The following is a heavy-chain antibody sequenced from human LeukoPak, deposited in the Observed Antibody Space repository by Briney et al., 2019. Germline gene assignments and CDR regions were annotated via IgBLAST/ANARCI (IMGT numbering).Heavy chain of an antibody. D-gene: IGHD3-22*01. CDR3: ARARRYYESSGYFSDWFEP. V-gene: IGHV3-21*01. J-gene: IGHJ5*02. CDR1: GFTFSSYT. CDR2: ISSGSSYI. Sequence: GGSLRLSCAASGFTFSSYTMNWVRQAPGKGLEWVSSISSGSSYIYYADSVKGRFTISRDNAKKSLYLQMNSLRAADTAVYYCARARRYYESSGYFSDWFEPWGQGTLVTVPS.